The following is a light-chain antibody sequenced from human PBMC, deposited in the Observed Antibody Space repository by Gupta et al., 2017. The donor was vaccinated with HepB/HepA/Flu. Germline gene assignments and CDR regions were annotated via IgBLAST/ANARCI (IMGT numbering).Light chain of an antibody. Sequence: DIQLTQSPSTLSASVGDRVTIACRASQSISVWLAWYQQKPGKAPKLLIYKASTLESGVPSRFSGSGSGTEFTRTISSMQPDDLATYYCQQYNTFGQGTKVEIK. CDR3: QQYNT. V-gene: IGKV1-5*03. CDR2: KAS. CDR1: QSISVW. J-gene: IGKJ2*01.